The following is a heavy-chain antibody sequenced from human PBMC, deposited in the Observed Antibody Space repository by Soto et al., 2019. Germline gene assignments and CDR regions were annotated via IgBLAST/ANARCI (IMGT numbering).Heavy chain of an antibody. V-gene: IGHV3-48*03. J-gene: IGHJ4*02. CDR2: ISYTGSTI. CDR1: GFTFSSYE. D-gene: IGHD3-22*01. CDR3: ARGLRNYYDRSGLHY. Sequence: EVQLVESGGGLVQPGGSLRLSCATSGFTFSSYEMNWVRQAPGKGLEWVSYISYTGSTIYYADSVRGRFTISRDNSKNSLYLQMNSLRAEDTAVYYCARGLRNYYDRSGLHYWGQGTLVTVSS.